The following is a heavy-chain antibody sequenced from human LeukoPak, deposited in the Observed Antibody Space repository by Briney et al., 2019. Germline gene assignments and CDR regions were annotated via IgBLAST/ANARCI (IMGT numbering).Heavy chain of an antibody. V-gene: IGHV1-8*01. D-gene: IGHD6-6*01. CDR3: ARGPEYSSSSGGDY. CDR1: GYTFTSYD. CDR2: MNPNSGNT. J-gene: IGHJ4*02. Sequence: ALVKVSCKASGYTFTSYDINWVRQATGRGLEWMGWMNPNSGNTGYAQKFQGRVTMTRNTSISTAYMELSSLRSEDTAVYYCARGPEYSSSSGGDYWGQGTLVTVSS.